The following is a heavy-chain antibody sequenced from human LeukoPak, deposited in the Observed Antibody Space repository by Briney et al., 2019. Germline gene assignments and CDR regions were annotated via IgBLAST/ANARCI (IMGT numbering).Heavy chain of an antibody. J-gene: IGHJ6*03. V-gene: IGHV3-53*01. CDR1: GFTVSSTY. Sequence: GGSLRLSCAASGFTVSSTYMSWVRQAPGKGLHWVSIIYSGGGTYYADSVKGRFTISIDNSKNTVYLQMNSLSAEDTAVYYCARVPYGNYHYYYMDVWGKGTTVTVSS. CDR2: IYSGGGT. CDR3: ARVPYGNYHYYYMDV. D-gene: IGHD3-10*01.